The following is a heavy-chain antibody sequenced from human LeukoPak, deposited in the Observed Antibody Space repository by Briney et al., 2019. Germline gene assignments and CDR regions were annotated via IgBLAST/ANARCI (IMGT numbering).Heavy chain of an antibody. Sequence: PSETLSLTCTVSGGSISSGGYYWSWIRQHPGKGLEWIGYIYYSGSTYYNPSLKSRVTISVDTSKNQFSLKLSSVTAADTAVYYCARALDSSSWYGLGYYFDYWGQGTLVTVSS. CDR3: ARALDSSSWYGLGYYFDY. V-gene: IGHV4-31*03. CDR1: GGSISSGGYY. J-gene: IGHJ4*02. D-gene: IGHD6-13*01. CDR2: IYYSGST.